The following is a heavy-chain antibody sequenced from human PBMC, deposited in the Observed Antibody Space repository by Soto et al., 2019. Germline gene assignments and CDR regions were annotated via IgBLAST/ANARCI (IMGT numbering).Heavy chain of an antibody. CDR2: ISATGGST. CDR1: GFTFSSYW. Sequence: HPGGSLRLSCAASGFTFSSYWMNWVRQAPGKGLEWVATISATGGSTYYADSVKGRFTISRDNSKNTLYLRMNGLRVEDTAVYYCAKDRLAGNFDYWGQGTQVTVSS. CDR3: AKDRLAGNFDY. J-gene: IGHJ4*02. V-gene: IGHV3-23*01.